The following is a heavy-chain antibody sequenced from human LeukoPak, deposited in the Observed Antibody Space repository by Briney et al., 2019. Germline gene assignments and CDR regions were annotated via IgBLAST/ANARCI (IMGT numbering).Heavy chain of an antibody. CDR2: INPSGGST. J-gene: IGHJ4*02. D-gene: IGHD5-12*01. V-gene: IGHV1-46*01. CDR1: GYTLTELS. Sequence: ASVKVSCKVSGYTLTELSMHWVRQAPGQGLEWMGIINPSGGSTSYAQKFQGRVTMTRDTSTSTVYMELSSLRSEDTAVYYCARAFGGVATIGVYWGQGTLVTVSS. CDR3: ARAFGGVATIGVY.